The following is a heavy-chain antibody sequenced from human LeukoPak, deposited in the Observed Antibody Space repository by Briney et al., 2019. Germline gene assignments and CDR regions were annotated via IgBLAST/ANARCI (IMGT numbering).Heavy chain of an antibody. D-gene: IGHD4-17*01. V-gene: IGHV3-23*01. CDR3: ARERVTTTSFDY. J-gene: IGHJ4*02. Sequence: GWSLRLSCAASGFTFSNYPMSWVRQAPGKGVEWVSLISSSGGNTYYVASVKGRITISRDTTKNTLYLQLNRLRADDTAVYYCARERVTTTSFDYWGQGTLVTVSS. CDR2: ISSSGGNT. CDR1: GFTFSNYP.